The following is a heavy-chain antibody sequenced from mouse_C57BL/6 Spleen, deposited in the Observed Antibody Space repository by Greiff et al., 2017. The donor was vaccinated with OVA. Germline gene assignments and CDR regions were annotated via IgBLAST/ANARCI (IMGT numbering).Heavy chain of an antibody. J-gene: IGHJ2*01. CDR2: IYIGNGYT. V-gene: IGHV1-58*01. CDR3: ARSYYGSGDYFDY. CDR1: GYTFTSYG. D-gene: IGHD1-1*01. Sequence: VQLKESGAELVRPGSSVKMSCKTSGYTFTSYGINWVKQRPGQGLEWIGYIYIGNGYTEYNEKFKGKATLTSDTSSSTAYMQLSSLTSEDSAIYFCARSYYGSGDYFDYWGQGTTLTVSS.